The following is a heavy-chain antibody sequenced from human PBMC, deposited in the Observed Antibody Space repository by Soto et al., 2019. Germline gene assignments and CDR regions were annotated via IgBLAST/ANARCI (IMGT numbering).Heavy chain of an antibody. CDR2: ISAYNGNT. Sequence: WASVKVSCKASGYTFTSYGISWVRQAPGQGLEWMGWISAYNGNTNYAQKLQGRVIMTTDTSTSTAYMELRSLRSDDTAVYYCARGGGLNDFWSALRHYYYGMDVWGQGTTVTVSS. J-gene: IGHJ6*02. CDR3: ARGGGLNDFWSALRHYYYGMDV. CDR1: GYTFTSYG. D-gene: IGHD3-3*01. V-gene: IGHV1-18*04.